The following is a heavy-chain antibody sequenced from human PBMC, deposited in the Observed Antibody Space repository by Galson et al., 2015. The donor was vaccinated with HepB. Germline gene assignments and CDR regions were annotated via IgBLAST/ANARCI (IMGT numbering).Heavy chain of an antibody. CDR2: ILHDAHNR. CDR1: GFPFSNYA. CDR3: AREFGWGPSDH. Sequence: SLRLSCAASGFPFSNYAMHWVRQTPGKGLEWMTVILHDAHNRYYADSVEGRFTVSSDNSKNTVYLQMNSQRPEDTAMYYCAREFGWGPSDHWGQGILVTVSS. D-gene: IGHD6-19*01. V-gene: IGHV3-30*04. J-gene: IGHJ4*02.